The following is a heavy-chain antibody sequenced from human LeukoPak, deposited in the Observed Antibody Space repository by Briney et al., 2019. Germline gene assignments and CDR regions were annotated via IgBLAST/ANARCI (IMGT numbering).Heavy chain of an antibody. Sequence: PSETLSLTCAVYGGSFSGYYWSWIRQPPGKGLEWIGEINHSGSTNYNPSLKSRVTISVDTSKNQFSLKLSSVTAADTAVYYCARYANLEGYSYGPWGLGTLVTVSS. D-gene: IGHD5-18*01. V-gene: IGHV4-34*01. CDR3: ARYANLEGYSYGP. CDR1: GGSFSGYY. CDR2: INHSGST. J-gene: IGHJ5*02.